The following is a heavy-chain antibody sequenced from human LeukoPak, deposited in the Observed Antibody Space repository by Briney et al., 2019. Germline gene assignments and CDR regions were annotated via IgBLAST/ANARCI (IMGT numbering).Heavy chain of an antibody. CDR3: ALRRGIFGVVTFDY. D-gene: IGHD3-3*01. V-gene: IGHV5-51*01. Sequence: NRGESLKISCKGSGYSFTSYWIGWVRQMPGKGLEWMGIIYPGDSDTRYSPSFQGQVTISADKSISTAYLQWSSLKASDTTMYYCALRRGIFGVVTFDYWGQGTLVTVSS. J-gene: IGHJ4*02. CDR1: GYSFTSYW. CDR2: IYPGDSDT.